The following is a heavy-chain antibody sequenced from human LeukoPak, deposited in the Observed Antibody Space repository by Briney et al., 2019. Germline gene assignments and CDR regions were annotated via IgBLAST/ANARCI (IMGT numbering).Heavy chain of an antibody. CDR3: ARAIDY. CDR2: MYYSGST. Sequence: SQTLSLTCTVSGGSISSGDYCWSWIRQPPGKGLEGIGYMYYSGSTYNHPSLNRRVTISVDTPKKEVSLKLSSVTAADTAVYYCARAIDYWGQDTLVSVSS. CDR1: GGSISSGDYC. V-gene: IGHV4-30-4*08. J-gene: IGHJ4*02.